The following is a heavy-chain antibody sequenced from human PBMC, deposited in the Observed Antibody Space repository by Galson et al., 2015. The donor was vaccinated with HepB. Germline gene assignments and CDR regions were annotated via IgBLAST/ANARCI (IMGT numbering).Heavy chain of an antibody. J-gene: IGHJ3*02. CDR2: INAGNGNT. CDR3: ARGGDYYDSSGPLAGAFDI. CDR1: GYTFTSYA. V-gene: IGHV1-3*01. Sequence: SVKVSCKASGYTFTSYAMHWVRQAPGQRLEWMGWINAGNGNTKYSQKFQGRVTITRDTSASTAYMELSSLRSEDTAVYYCARGGDYYDSSGPLAGAFDIWGQGTMVTVSS. D-gene: IGHD3-22*01.